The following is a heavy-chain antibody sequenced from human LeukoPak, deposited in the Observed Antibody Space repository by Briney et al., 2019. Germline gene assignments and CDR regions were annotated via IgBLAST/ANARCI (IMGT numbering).Heavy chain of an antibody. CDR1: GGSISSSNW. Sequence: PSETLSLTCAVSGGSISSSNWWSWVRQPPGQGLEWIGEIYHSGSTNYNPSLKSRVTISVDKSKNQFSLKLSSVTAADTAVYYCATAYYDFWSGYPYFDYWGQGTLVTVSS. J-gene: IGHJ4*02. V-gene: IGHV4-4*02. CDR3: ATAYYDFWSGYPYFDY. D-gene: IGHD3-3*01. CDR2: IYHSGST.